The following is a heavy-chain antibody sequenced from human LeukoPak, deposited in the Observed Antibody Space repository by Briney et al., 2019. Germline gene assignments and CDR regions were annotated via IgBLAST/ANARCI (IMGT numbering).Heavy chain of an antibody. J-gene: IGHJ3*02. CDR2: ISSNWGST. CDR3: ARGDSGSYRSRVPFDI. Sequence: PGWTLSLSCAASVFTFSSYAMHGVRQTPARGVEYVSAISSNWGSTYYANSVKGRFTISRDHSKNTLYLQMGSLRAEDMAVYYCARGDSGSYRSRVPFDIWGQGTMVTVSS. V-gene: IGHV3-64*01. CDR1: VFTFSSYA. D-gene: IGHD1-26*01.